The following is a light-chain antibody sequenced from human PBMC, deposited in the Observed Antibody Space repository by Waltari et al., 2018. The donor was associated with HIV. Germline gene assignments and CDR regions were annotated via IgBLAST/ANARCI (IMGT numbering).Light chain of an antibody. V-gene: IGLV2-8*01. Sequence: QSALTQPPSPSGSPGQSVTIPSTGTSTDVGGHNYVSWYQQHPGKAPKLMIYEVTKRPSGVPDRFSGSKSGNTASLTVSGLQAEDEADYYCSSYAGSNNLVFGGGTKLTVL. J-gene: IGLJ3*02. CDR2: EVT. CDR1: STDVGGHNY. CDR3: SSYAGSNNLV.